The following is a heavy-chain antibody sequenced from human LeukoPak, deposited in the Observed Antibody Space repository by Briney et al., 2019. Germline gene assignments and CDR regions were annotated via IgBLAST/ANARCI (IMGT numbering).Heavy chain of an antibody. Sequence: ASVKVSCKASGYTFTSYDINRVRQATGQGLEWMGWMNPNSGNTGYAQKFQGRVTMTRNTSISTAYMELSSLRSEDTAVYYCARGRDIVLMVYASPSRYFDYWGQGTLVTVYS. D-gene: IGHD2-8*01. CDR2: MNPNSGNT. CDR3: ARGRDIVLMVYASPSRYFDY. V-gene: IGHV1-8*01. CDR1: GYTFTSYD. J-gene: IGHJ4*02.